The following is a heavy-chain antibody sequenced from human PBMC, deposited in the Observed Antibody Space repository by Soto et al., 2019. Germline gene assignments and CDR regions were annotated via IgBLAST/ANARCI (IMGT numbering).Heavy chain of an antibody. Sequence: SETLSLTCTVSGGSISSYYWSWIRQPPGKGLEWIGYIYYSGSTNYNPSLKSRVTISVDTSKNQFSLKLSSVTAADTAVYYCARLQIPRQGSNFDYWGQGTLVTVSS. CDR3: ARLQIPRQGSNFDY. CDR2: IYYSGST. CDR1: GGSISSYY. D-gene: IGHD1-26*01. V-gene: IGHV4-59*08. J-gene: IGHJ4*02.